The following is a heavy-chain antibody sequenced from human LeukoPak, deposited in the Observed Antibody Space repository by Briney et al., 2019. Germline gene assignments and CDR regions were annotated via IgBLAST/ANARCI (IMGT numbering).Heavy chain of an antibody. CDR2: ISWNSGST. Sequence: PGESLRLSCAASGFTFDDYAMHWVRQAPGKGLEWVSGISWNSGSTGYADSVKGRFTISRDNAKNSLYLQMNSLRAEDTALYYCAKASYYYDSSGYYYYFDYWGQGTLVTVSS. CDR3: AKASYYYDSSGYYYYFDY. D-gene: IGHD3-22*01. V-gene: IGHV3-9*01. J-gene: IGHJ4*02. CDR1: GFTFDDYA.